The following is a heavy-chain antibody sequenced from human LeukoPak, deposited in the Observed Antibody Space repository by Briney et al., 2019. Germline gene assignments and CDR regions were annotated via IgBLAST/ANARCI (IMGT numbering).Heavy chain of an antibody. CDR2: IYTTGTT. CDR3: GRQGYTASYYSVDY. Sequence: SETLSLTCSVSGGSINSYYWGWVRQPAGKGLEWIGRIYTTGTTHYSPSLKSRLTMSVYTSKNQFSLKLRSVTAADTAVYYCGRQGYTASYYSVDYGSQGTLLTVSS. D-gene: IGHD3-10*01. V-gene: IGHV4-4*07. CDR1: GGSINSYY. J-gene: IGHJ4*02.